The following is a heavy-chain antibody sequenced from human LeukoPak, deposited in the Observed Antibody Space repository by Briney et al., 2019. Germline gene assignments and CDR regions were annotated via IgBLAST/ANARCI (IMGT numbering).Heavy chain of an antibody. CDR2: ISSSSSYI. V-gene: IGHV3-21*04. Sequence: GGSLRLSCAASGFTFSSYAMNWVRQAPGKGLEWVSSISSSSSYIYYADSVKGRFTISRDNAKNSLYLQMNSLRAEDTAVYYCARDHAEYSYGYYYYYGMDVWGQGTTVTVSS. J-gene: IGHJ6*02. CDR1: GFTFSSYA. D-gene: IGHD5-18*01. CDR3: ARDHAEYSYGYYYYYGMDV.